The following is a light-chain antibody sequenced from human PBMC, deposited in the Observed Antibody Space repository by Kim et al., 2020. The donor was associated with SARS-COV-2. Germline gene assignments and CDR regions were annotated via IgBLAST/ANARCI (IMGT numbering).Light chain of an antibody. Sequence: SLSPEERATPSCRDGHSVNTYLAWYKQKPGQAPRLLIYDASNRATGIPARFSGRGSGTDFTLTISSLEPEDFAVYYCQQRNNWLTFGGGTKVEIK. V-gene: IGKV3-11*01. CDR1: HSVNTY. CDR3: QQRNNWLT. CDR2: DAS. J-gene: IGKJ4*01.